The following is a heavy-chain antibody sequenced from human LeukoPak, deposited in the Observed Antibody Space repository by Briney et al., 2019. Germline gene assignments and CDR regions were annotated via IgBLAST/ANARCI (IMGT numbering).Heavy chain of an antibody. CDR3: ENEPLEYSSTTSCPYWFDS. Sequence: GGSLRLSCAASGFTFSDNAMSWVRQAPGKGLEWVSAISGSGGTTYYADSVKGRFTISRDNSENTLFLQMNSLRDEDPAVLFRENEPLEYSSTTSCPYWFDSWGQGPLVTVSS. J-gene: IGHJ5*01. D-gene: IGHD2-2*01. CDR1: GFTFSDNA. V-gene: IGHV3-23*01. CDR2: ISGSGGTT.